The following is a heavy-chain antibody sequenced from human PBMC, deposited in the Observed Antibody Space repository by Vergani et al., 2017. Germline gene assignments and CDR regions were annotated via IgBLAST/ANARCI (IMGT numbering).Heavy chain of an antibody. V-gene: IGHV3-23*04. J-gene: IGHJ5*02. CDR2: ISGSGGST. CDR3: AKDLWGTAAASNH. Sequence: EVQLVESGGGLVKPGGSLRLSCKASGGTFSSYAMSWVRQAPGKGLEWVSAISGSGGSTYYADSVKGRFTISRDNSKNTLYLQMNSLRAEDTAVYYCAKDLWGTAAASNHWGQGTLVTVSS. D-gene: IGHD3-16*01. CDR1: GGTFSSYA.